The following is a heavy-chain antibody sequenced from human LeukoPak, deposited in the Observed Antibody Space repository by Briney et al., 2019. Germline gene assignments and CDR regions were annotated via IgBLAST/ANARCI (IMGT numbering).Heavy chain of an antibody. CDR2: INHSGST. CDR3: ARGRDYGFDY. V-gene: IGHV4-34*01. J-gene: IGHJ4*02. CDR1: GGSFSGYY. Sequence: SETLSLTCAVYGGSFSGYYWSWIRQPPGKGLEWIGEINHSGSTNYNPSLKSRVTISVDRSKNQFSLKLSSVTAADTAVYYCARGRDYGFDYWGQGTLVTVSS. D-gene: IGHD4-17*01.